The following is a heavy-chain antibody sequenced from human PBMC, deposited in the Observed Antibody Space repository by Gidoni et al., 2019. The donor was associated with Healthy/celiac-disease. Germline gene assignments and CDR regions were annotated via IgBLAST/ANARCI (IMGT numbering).Heavy chain of an antibody. CDR2: INHSGST. J-gene: IGHJ4*02. Sequence: QVQLQQWGAGLLKPSETLSLTCAVYGGSFSGYYWSWIRQPPGKGLEWIGEINHSGSTNYNPSLKSRVTISVDTSKNQFSLKLSSVTAADTAVYYCARGRVAYYYGSGSPPFDYWGQGTLVTVSS. V-gene: IGHV4-34*01. CDR1: GGSFSGYY. D-gene: IGHD3-10*01. CDR3: ARGRVAYYYGSGSPPFDY.